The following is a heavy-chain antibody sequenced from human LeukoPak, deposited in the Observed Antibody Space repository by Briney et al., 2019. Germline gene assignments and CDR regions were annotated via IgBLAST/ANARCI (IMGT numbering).Heavy chain of an antibody. D-gene: IGHD5-12*01. J-gene: IGHJ4*02. CDR2: IYTSGST. Sequence: SETLSLTCTVSGGSISSYYWSWIRQPAGKGLEWIGRIYTSGSTNYNPSLKSRVTMSVDTSKNQFSLKLSSVTAADTAVYYCARDDGYSGYDYFDYWGQGTLVTVSS. CDR3: ARDDGYSGYDYFDY. V-gene: IGHV4-4*07. CDR1: GGSISSYY.